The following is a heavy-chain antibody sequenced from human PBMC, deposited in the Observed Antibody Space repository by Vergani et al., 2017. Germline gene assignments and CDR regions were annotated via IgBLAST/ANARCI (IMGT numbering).Heavy chain of an antibody. CDR1: GITFKNAW. CDR3: YTAYHDS. J-gene: IGHJ4*02. Sequence: EVQVVESGGGLIKPGGSLRLSCVVSGITFKNAWINWVRQAPGKGLEWIGRIRSKNDGGTADYAAPLKGRFTISRDDSKDSAFLLVNNLKTEDTAVYFCYTAYHDSWGQGTLVTVSS. CDR2: IRSKNDGGTA. D-gene: IGHD2-2*01. V-gene: IGHV3-15*01.